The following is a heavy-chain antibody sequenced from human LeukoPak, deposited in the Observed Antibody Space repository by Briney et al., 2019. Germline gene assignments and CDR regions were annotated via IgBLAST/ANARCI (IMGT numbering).Heavy chain of an antibody. V-gene: IGHV4-59*08. J-gene: IGHJ5*02. CDR3: ARRVGGYSLYDWFDP. CDR2: IYYSGST. Sequence: SETLSLTCTVSGGSISSYYWSWIRQPPGKGLEWIGYIYYSGSTNYNPSLKSRVTISVDTSKNQFSLKLSSVTAADTAVYYCARRVGGYSLYDWFDPWGQGTLVTVSS. D-gene: IGHD5-18*01. CDR1: GGSISSYY.